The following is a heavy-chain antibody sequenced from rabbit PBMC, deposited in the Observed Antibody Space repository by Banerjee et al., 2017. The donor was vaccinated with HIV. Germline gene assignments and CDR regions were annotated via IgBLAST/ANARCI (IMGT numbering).Heavy chain of an antibody. J-gene: IGHJ4*01. V-gene: IGHV1S40*01. D-gene: IGHD2-1*01. CDR2: IYVGDGST. CDR1: GFPFSDKTV. Sequence: ASGFPFSDKTVMCWVRQAPGKGPEWIACIYVGDGSTYYATWAKGRFTISRASWTTVTLQMPSLTAADTATYFCARDLVGVIGWNFYLWGPGTLVTVS. CDR3: ARDLVGVIGWNFYL.